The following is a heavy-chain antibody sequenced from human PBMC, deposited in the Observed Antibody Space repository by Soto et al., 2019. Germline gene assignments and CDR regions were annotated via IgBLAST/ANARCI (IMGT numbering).Heavy chain of an antibody. J-gene: IGHJ4*02. D-gene: IGHD3-22*01. CDR2: ISNDGKKT. V-gene: IGHV3-30*18. CDR1: GFTFTNYG. CDR3: AKGRISMIVVASADY. Sequence: QPGGSLRLSCAASGFTFTNYGMHWVRQAPGKGLEWVALISNDGKKTYYSDSVKGRFTISRDNSKNTLYLQMNSLRTDDTAVYYCAKGRISMIVVASADYWGQGTQVTVSS.